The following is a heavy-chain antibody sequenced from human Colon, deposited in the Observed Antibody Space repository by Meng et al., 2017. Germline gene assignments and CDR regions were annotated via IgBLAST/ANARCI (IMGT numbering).Heavy chain of an antibody. CDR1: GDSSSSDIW. V-gene: IGHV4-4*02. CDR2: VYHRGDT. Sequence: VQAPAAGPGWVRPSGTLSLPCPTSGDSSSSDIWWSWVRQPPGKGQEWIGEVYHRGDTNYNPSLKSRVVISVDRSKNQFSLNLSSVTAADTAVYYCGRDQGRQLINHWGQGTLVTVSS. D-gene: IGHD1-1*01. J-gene: IGHJ4*02. CDR3: GRDQGRQLINH.